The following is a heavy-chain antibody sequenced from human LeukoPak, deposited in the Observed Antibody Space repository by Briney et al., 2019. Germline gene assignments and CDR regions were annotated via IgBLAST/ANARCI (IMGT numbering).Heavy chain of an antibody. CDR1: PFNFNTYW. Sequence: GGSLRLSCAASPFNFNTYWMTWLRPAPGEGLEWLASIKQDGSDEYYVDSVKGRFTISRDNAKNSLYLQMNSLRAEDTAVYYCARGAGFKTDYWGQGILVTVSS. CDR2: IKQDGSDE. CDR3: ARGAGFKTDY. V-gene: IGHV3-7*04. J-gene: IGHJ4*02.